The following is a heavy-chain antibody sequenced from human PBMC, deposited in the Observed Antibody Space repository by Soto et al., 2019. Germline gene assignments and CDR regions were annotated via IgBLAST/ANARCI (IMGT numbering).Heavy chain of an antibody. J-gene: IGHJ4*02. CDR2: ISAYNGNT. Sequence: ASVKVSCKASGYIFTSYGISWVRQAPGQGLEWMGWISAYNGNTNYAQKLQGRVTMTTDTSTSTAYMELRSLRSDDTAVYYCARVTDQLLPLGSPNDYWGQGTLVTVSS. CDR1: GYIFTSYG. D-gene: IGHD2-2*01. V-gene: IGHV1-18*04. CDR3: ARVTDQLLPLGSPNDY.